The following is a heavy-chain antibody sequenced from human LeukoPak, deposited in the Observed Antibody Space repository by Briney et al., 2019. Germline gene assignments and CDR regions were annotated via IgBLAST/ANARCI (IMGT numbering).Heavy chain of an antibody. CDR2: ISYDGNNK. Sequence: GGSLRLSCAASGFNFYSYGMHWVRQAPGKGLEWVALISYDGNNKFYADSVKGRFTISRDNSRNTLYLQMNSLSGEDAAVYSCARGGIPTGPYYYFYYIDVWGKGTAVTVSS. CDR1: GFNFYSYG. CDR3: ARGGIPTGPYYYFYYIDV. V-gene: IGHV3-30*05. D-gene: IGHD3-10*01. J-gene: IGHJ6*03.